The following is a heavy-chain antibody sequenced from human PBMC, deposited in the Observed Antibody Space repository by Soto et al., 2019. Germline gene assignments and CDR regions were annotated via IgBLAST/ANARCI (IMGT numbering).Heavy chain of an antibody. Sequence: PGGSLRLSCAASGFTFSSYAMSWVRQAPGKGLEWVSAISGSGGSTYYADSVKGRFTISRDNSKNTLYLQMNSLGAEDTAVYYCAKEIGNEGCSSNSPGTLCSPSSNDYWGQGTLVTVSS. D-gene: IGHD2-2*01. CDR2: ISGSGGST. V-gene: IGHV3-23*01. J-gene: IGHJ4*02. CDR1: GFTFSSYA. CDR3: AKEIGNEGCSSNSPGTLCSPSSNDY.